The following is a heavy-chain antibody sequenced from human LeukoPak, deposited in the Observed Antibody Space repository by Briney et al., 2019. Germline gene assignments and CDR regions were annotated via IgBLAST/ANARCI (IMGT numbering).Heavy chain of an antibody. CDR2: IYYSGST. CDR1: GGSFSSYY. CDR3: ASRRSGYSYGYVVPDFDY. Sequence: PSETLSLTCAVYGGSFSSYYWSWIRQPPGKGLEWIGSIYYSGSTYYNPSLKSRVTISVDTSKNQFSLKLSSVTAADTAVYYCASRRSGYSYGYVVPDFDYWGQGTLVTVSS. V-gene: IGHV4-34*01. J-gene: IGHJ4*02. D-gene: IGHD5-18*01.